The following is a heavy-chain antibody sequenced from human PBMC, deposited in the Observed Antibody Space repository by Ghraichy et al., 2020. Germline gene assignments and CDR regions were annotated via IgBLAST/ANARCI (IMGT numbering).Heavy chain of an antibody. CDR1: GGSISSYY. V-gene: IGHV4-59*01. CDR2: IYYSGST. CDR3: ASLGDFWSGSPGAAFDI. D-gene: IGHD3-3*01. J-gene: IGHJ3*02. Sequence: SQTLSLTCTVSGGSISSYYWSWIRQPPGKGLEWIGYIYYSGSTNYNPSLKSRVTISVDTSKNQFSLKLSSVTSADTAVYYCASLGDFWSGSPGAAFDIWGQGTMVTVSS.